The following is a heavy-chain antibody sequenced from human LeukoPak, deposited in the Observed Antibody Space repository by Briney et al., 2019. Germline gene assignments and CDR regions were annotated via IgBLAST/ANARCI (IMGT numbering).Heavy chain of an antibody. CDR3: ARDGDLLRYFDWLLYETTHFDY. J-gene: IGHJ4*02. D-gene: IGHD3-9*01. CDR1: GYTFTVYY. CDR2: ISAYNGNT. V-gene: IGHV1-18*04. Sequence: ASVKVSCKASGYTFTVYYIHWLRQAPGQGLEWMGWISAYNGNTNYAQKLQGGVTMTTDTSTSTAYMELRSLRSDDTAVCYCARDGDLLRYFDWLLYETTHFDYWGQGTLVTVSS.